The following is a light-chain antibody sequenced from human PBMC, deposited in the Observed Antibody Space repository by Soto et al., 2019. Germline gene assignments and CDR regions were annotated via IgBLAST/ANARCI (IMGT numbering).Light chain of an antibody. CDR2: EVV. J-gene: IGLJ1*01. CDR3: CSFTSSITYV. CDR1: GNDVGGFSS. Sequence: QSALTQPASVSGSPGQSITISCTGTGNDVGGFSSVSWYQQHPGKAPKLMIYEVVNRPSGVSNRFSGSKSGNTASLTISGLQAEDEADYYCCSFTSSITYVFGSGTKVTVL. V-gene: IGLV2-14*01.